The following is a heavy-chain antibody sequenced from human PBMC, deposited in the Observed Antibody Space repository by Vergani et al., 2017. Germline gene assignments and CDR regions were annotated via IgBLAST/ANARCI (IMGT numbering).Heavy chain of an antibody. V-gene: IGHV3-23*01. CDR2: ISGSGGST. CDR3: AAYPTTVVTPCYY. D-gene: IGHD4-23*01. CDR1: GFTFSSYA. Sequence: EVQLLESGGGLVQPGGSLRLSCAASGFTFSSYAMSWVRQAPGKGLEWVSAISGSGGSTYYADSVKVRFTISRANSKNTLYLQMNSLRAEDTAVYYCAAYPTTVVTPCYYWGQGTLVTVSS. J-gene: IGHJ4*02.